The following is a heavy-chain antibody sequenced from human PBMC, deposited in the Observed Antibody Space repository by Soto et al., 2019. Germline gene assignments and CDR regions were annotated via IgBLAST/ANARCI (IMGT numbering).Heavy chain of an antibody. CDR1: GFTLSSYA. D-gene: IGHD2-2*01. V-gene: IGHV3-23*01. Sequence: SLRLSCAASGFTLSSYAMSWVRQAPGKELEWVSAISGSGGSTYYADSVKGRFTISRDNSKNTLYLQMNSLRAEDTAVYYCAKDRASYCSTTSCYSSFDYWGQGTLVTVSS. J-gene: IGHJ4*02. CDR2: ISGSGGST. CDR3: AKDRASYCSTTSCYSSFDY.